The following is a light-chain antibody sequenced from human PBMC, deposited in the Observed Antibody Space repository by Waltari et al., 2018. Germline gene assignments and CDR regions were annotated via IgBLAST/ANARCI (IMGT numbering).Light chain of an antibody. CDR1: QSVASN. CDR2: GAS. CDR3: QHYNNWIT. Sequence: EIVMTQSPATLSVSPGERATLSCRASQSVASNLAWYRQKPGQTPGLLIYGASTRATGVPARFSGSGSGTEFTLTISSLQSEDFAVYYCQHYNNWITFGQGTRLEIK. V-gene: IGKV3-15*01. J-gene: IGKJ5*01.